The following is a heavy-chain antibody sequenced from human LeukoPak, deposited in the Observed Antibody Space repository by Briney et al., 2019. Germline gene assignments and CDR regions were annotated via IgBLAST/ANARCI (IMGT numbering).Heavy chain of an antibody. V-gene: IGHV3-30*02. CDR3: AKDPRRYSRTGGYFEY. J-gene: IGHJ4*02. D-gene: IGHD6-13*01. CDR1: GFTFSSYG. CDR2: IRYDGSNK. Sequence: PGGSLRLSCAASGFTFSSYGMHWVRQAPGKGLEWVAFIRYDGSNKYYADSVKGRFTISRDNSKNTLYLQMNSLRAEDTAVYYCAKDPRRYSRTGGYFEYWGQGTLVTVPS.